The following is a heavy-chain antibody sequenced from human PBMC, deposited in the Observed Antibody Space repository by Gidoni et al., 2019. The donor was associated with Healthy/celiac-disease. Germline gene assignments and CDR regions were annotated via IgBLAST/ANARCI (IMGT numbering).Heavy chain of an antibody. Sequence: QVQLQQWGAGLFKPSETLSLTCAVYGGSFSGHYWSWIRQPPGKGLEWIGEISQSGSTNYKPSLKSRVTISIDTSKNQLSLKLSSVTAADTAVYYCTDCRGGSCYLHYWGQGTLVTVSS. D-gene: IGHD2-15*01. CDR3: TDCRGGSCYLHY. CDR1: GGSFSGHY. J-gene: IGHJ4*02. V-gene: IGHV4-34*01. CDR2: ISQSGST.